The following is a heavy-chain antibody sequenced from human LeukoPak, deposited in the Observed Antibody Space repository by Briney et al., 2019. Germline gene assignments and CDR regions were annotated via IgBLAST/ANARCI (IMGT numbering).Heavy chain of an antibody. D-gene: IGHD1-26*01. CDR3: AKDLGYSGSSWSAFDI. Sequence: PGGSLRLSCAASGFTFSSYAMSWVRQAPGKGLEWVSAISGSGGSTYYADSVKGRFTISRDNSKNTLYLQMNSLRAEDTAVYYCAKDLGYSGSSWSAFDIWGQGTMVTVSS. CDR1: GFTFSSYA. V-gene: IGHV3-23*01. CDR2: ISGSGGST. J-gene: IGHJ3*02.